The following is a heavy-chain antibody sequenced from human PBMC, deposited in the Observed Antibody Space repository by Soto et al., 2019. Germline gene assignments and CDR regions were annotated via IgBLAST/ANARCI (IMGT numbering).Heavy chain of an antibody. CDR1: GASISGYH. CDR2: ISNSGTP. J-gene: IGHJ6*03. V-gene: IGHV4-59*01. Sequence: QVQLQESGPGLVKPSETLSLTCTVSGASISGYHWSWIRQPPGKGLEWIGNISNSGTPNYNPSLKSRVTISADTSIDQFSLSLTSVTAADTAVYYCAKEIGYCTTTSCHAGTLYYYKDVWGKGTTVTVSS. CDR3: AKEIGYCTTTSCHAGTLYYYKDV. D-gene: IGHD2-2*01.